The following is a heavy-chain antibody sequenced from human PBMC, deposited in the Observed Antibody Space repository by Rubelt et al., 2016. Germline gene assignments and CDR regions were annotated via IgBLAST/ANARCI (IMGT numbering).Heavy chain of an antibody. CDR1: GYTFTSYG. V-gene: IGHV1-18*01. D-gene: IGHD3-10*01. J-gene: IGHJ4*02. CDR3: ARDPLPVRGVIMTPTH. Sequence: QVQLVQSGAEVKKPGASVKVSCKASGYTFTSYGISWVRQAPGQGLEWMGWISAYNGNTNYAQKLQGRGTMTTDTSASTAYMELRSLRSDDTAVYYCARDPLPVRGVIMTPTHWGQGTLVTVSS. CDR2: ISAYNGNT.